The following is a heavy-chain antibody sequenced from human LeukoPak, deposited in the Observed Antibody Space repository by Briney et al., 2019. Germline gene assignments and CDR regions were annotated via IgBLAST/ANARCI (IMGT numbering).Heavy chain of an antibody. J-gene: IGHJ4*02. CDR3: AKILGSYWTPGYDY. Sequence: VQPGGSLRLSCAASGFTFSSYAMSWVRQAPGKGLEWVSGISGSGDTPYYADSVKGRFTISRDNSKNTLYLQMSSLRAEDTAVYYCAKILGSYWTPGYDYWGQGTLVTVSS. D-gene: IGHD1-26*01. CDR2: ISGSGDTP. CDR1: GFTFSSYA. V-gene: IGHV3-23*01.